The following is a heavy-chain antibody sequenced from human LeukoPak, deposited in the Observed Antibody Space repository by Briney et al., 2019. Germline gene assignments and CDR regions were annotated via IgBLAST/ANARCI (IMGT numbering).Heavy chain of an antibody. Sequence: GGSLRLSCAASGFTFSSYSMNWVRQAPGKGLVWVSRINSDGSSTTYADSVKGRFTISRDNAKNTLYLQMNSLRAEDTAVYYCARGCVYGMDVWGEGPSPTVSS. CDR3: ARGCVYGMDV. J-gene: IGHJ6*01. V-gene: IGHV3-74*01. CDR2: INSDGSST. CDR1: GFTFSSYS.